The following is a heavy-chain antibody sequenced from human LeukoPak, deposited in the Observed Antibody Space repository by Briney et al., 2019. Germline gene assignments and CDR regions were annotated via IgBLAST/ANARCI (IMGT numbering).Heavy chain of an antibody. D-gene: IGHD4-23*01. Sequence: SETLSLTCAVSGYSLSSGYYWGWIRQPPGKGLEWIGSIYHSGSTYYNPSLKSRVTISVDTSKNQFSLKLSSVTAADTAVYYCARSSGGNSGALDYWGQGTLVTVSS. CDR3: ARSSGGNSGALDY. V-gene: IGHV4-38-2*01. CDR1: GYSLSSGYY. CDR2: IYHSGST. J-gene: IGHJ4*02.